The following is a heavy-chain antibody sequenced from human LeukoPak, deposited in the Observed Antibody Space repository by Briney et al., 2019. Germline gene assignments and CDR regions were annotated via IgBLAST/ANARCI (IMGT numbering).Heavy chain of an antibody. CDR3: ARDVGIQLWLT. J-gene: IGHJ5*02. CDR2: IYNSGST. Sequence: SETLSLTCTVSGGSLSRYYWSWIRPPAGKGLEWIGRIYNSGSTNYNPSLKSRVTMSVDTSKNQFSLKLSSVTAADTAVYYCARDVGIQLWLTWGQGTLVTVSS. CDR1: GGSLSRYY. D-gene: IGHD5-18*01. V-gene: IGHV4-4*07.